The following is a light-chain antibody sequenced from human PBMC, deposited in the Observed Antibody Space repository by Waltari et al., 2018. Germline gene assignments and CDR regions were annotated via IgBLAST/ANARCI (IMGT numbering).Light chain of an antibody. J-gene: IGKJ4*01. V-gene: IGKV4-1*01. CDR1: QSILYSSNNKNY. Sequence: QSPDSLAVSLGERATIDCKSSQSILYSSNNKNYLAWYQRKPGQPPKLLIYWASTRESGVPDRFSGSGSGTDFTLTISSLQAEDVAVYYCQQYYSTPPSFGGGTKVEIK. CDR2: WAS. CDR3: QQYYSTPPS.